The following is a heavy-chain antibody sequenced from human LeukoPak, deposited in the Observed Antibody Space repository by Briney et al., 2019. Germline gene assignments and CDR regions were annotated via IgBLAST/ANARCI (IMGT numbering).Heavy chain of an antibody. CDR3: AKDRLGGPYFFHY. D-gene: IGHD3-16*01. CDR1: GFTFSSYA. Sequence: GGTLRLSCASSGFTFSSYAMSWVRQAPGKGLEWVSTIGGTGVRTYYADSVKGRFTISRDNSKNTLYLQINSLRAEDTAVYFCAKDRLGGPYFFHYWGQGTLVTVSS. CDR2: IGGTGVRT. V-gene: IGHV3-23*01. J-gene: IGHJ4*02.